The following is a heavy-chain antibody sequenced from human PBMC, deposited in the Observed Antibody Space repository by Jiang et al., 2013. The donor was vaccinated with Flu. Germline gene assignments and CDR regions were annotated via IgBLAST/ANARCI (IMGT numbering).Heavy chain of an antibody. V-gene: IGHV4-34*01. CDR3: AREPLGYCSGGSCDP. Sequence: FSGYYWSWIRQAPREGAGVGLGKSIIVEDTNYNPSLKSRVTISVDTSKNQFSLKLSSVTAADTAVYYCAREPLGYCSGGSCDPWGQGTLVTVSS. J-gene: IGHJ5*02. CDR1: FSGYY. CDR2: SIIVEDT. D-gene: IGHD2-15*01.